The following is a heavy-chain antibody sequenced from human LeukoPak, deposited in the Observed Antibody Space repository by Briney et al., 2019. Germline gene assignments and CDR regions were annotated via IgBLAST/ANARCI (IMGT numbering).Heavy chain of an antibody. CDR3: ARDNRRYCGGDCSTNYFDY. J-gene: IGHJ4*02. CDR1: GYTFTSYY. CDR2: INPSGGST. Sequence: ASVKVSCKASGYTFTSYYMHWVGQAPGQGLEWMGIINPSGGSTSYAQKFQGRVTMTRDMSTSTVYMELSSLRSEDTAVYYCARDNRRYCGGDCSTNYFDYWGQGTLVTVSS. D-gene: IGHD2-21*02. V-gene: IGHV1-46*01.